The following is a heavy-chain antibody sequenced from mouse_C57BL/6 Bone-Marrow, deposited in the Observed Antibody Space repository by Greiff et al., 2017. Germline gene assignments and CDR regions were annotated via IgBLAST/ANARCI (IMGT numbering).Heavy chain of an antibody. CDR3: ARGDYYSNYEGLDY. Sequence: EVKLMESGPGLVKPSQSLSLTCSVTGYSITSGYYWNWIRQFPGNKLEWMGYISYDGSNNYNPSLKNRISITRDTSKNQFFLKLNSVTTEDTATDYCARGDYYSNYEGLDYWGQGTTLTVSA. CDR2: ISYDGSN. CDR1: GYSITSGYY. D-gene: IGHD2-5*01. J-gene: IGHJ2*01. V-gene: IGHV3-6*01.